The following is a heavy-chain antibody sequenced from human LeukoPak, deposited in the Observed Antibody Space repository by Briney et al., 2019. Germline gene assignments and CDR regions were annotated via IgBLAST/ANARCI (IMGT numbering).Heavy chain of an antibody. CDR2: INHSGST. Sequence: SETLSLTCAVYGGSFSGYYWSWIRQPPGKGLEWIGEINHSGSTNYNPSLKSRVTISVDTSKNQFSLKLSSVTAADTAVYYCARRSQNTIFGVVISYYFDYWGQGTLVTVSS. CDR3: ARRSQNTIFGVVISYYFDY. D-gene: IGHD3-3*01. J-gene: IGHJ4*02. V-gene: IGHV4-34*01. CDR1: GGSFSGYY.